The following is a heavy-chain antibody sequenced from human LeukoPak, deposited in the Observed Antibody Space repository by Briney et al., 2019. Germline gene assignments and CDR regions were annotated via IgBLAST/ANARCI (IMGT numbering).Heavy chain of an antibody. CDR2: VSTSLTT. CDR1: GVSTSSGY. D-gene: IGHD3-10*01. CDR3: ARGYGSGSYSA. J-gene: IGHJ5*02. Sequence: SETLPLTCTVSGVSTSSGYWSWIRQPAGKGLEWIGRVSTSLTTYYNPSLKSRVTMSLDTSENQFSLKLSSVTAADTAMYYCARGYGSGSYSAWGQGPLVTVSS. V-gene: IGHV4-4*07.